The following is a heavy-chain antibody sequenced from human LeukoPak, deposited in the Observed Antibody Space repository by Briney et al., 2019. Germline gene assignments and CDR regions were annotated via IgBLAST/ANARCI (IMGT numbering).Heavy chain of an antibody. CDR1: GFTFSSYA. D-gene: IGHD3-10*01. CDR3: AKDSYGSGTYYFYYGMDV. V-gene: IGHV3-23*01. Sequence: PGGSLRLSCAASGFTFSSYAMSWVRQAPGKGLEGVSVISGSGGSTFYADSVKGRFTISRDISRNTLYLQMNSLRAEDTAGYYCAKDSYGSGTYYFYYGMDVWGQGTTVTVSS. CDR2: ISGSGGST. J-gene: IGHJ6*02.